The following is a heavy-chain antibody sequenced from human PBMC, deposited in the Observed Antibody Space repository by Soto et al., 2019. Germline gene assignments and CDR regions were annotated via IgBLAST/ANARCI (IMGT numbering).Heavy chain of an antibody. CDR2: ISSSGGSL. V-gene: IGHV3-21*01. J-gene: IGHJ4*02. D-gene: IGHD2-2*01. Sequence: EVQLVESGGGLVKPGGSLRLSCAASGFTFSTYSMNWVRQAPGKGLEWISSISSSGGSLSHAESVKGRFTISRDNAKNSLYLQMDSLRAEDTAVYYCARGRSINTSMDYWGQRTLVTVSS. CDR3: ARGRSINTSMDY. CDR1: GFTFSTYS.